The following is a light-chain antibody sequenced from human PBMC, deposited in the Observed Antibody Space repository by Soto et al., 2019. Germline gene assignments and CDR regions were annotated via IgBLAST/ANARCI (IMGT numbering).Light chain of an antibody. CDR3: QQLNSYPRT. V-gene: IGKV1-9*01. CDR1: QGISSY. Sequence: DIQLTQSPSFLSASVGDRVTITCRASQGISSYLAWYQQKPGKAPKLLIYAASTLQSGVPSRFSGSGSGTEFTLTISSLQPEYLATYYCQQLNSYPRTVGTGTKVDIK. J-gene: IGKJ3*01. CDR2: AAS.